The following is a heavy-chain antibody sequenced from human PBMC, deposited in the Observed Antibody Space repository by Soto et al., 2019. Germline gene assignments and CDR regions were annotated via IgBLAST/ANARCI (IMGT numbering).Heavy chain of an antibody. Sequence: QVQLVQSGAEVKKPGASVKVSCKASGYTFISYDINWVRQAPGQGLEWIGWISAYSGNTNYAQKVQGRVALTTETSTSTAYRELSTLRSDDTAVYYCAREGYYGSGSFYNGWGVDVWGQGTTVTVSS. CDR3: AREGYYGSGSFYNGWGVDV. V-gene: IGHV1-18*01. J-gene: IGHJ6*02. CDR1: GYTFISYD. CDR2: ISAYSGNT. D-gene: IGHD3-10*01.